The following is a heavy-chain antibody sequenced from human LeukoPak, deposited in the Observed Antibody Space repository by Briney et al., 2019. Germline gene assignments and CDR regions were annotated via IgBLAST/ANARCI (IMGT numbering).Heavy chain of an antibody. CDR2: INPNSGGT. Sequence: ASVRVSCKASGYTFTGYYMHWVRQAPGQGLEWMGWINPNSGGTNYAQKFQGRVTMTRDTSISTAYMELSRLRSDDTAVYYCARMFRRTLTGYVDYWGQGTLVTVSS. V-gene: IGHV1-2*02. J-gene: IGHJ4*02. CDR3: ARMFRRTLTGYVDY. D-gene: IGHD3-9*01. CDR1: GYTFTGYY.